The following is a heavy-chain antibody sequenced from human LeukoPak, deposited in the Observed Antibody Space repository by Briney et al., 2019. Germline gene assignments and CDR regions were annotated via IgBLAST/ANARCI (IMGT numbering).Heavy chain of an antibody. CDR2: ISYDGSNK. V-gene: IGHV3-30*03. J-gene: IGHJ4*02. CDR1: EFTFTTYG. Sequence: GGSLRLSCSASEFTFTTYGMHWVRQAPGKGLEWVAFISYDGSNKYYADSVKGRFTISRDNAKNSLFLQMNSLRADDTAVYYWPRDLHYYDSSGYYYYSDCGGQGTLLTV. CDR3: PRDLHYYDSSGYYYYSDC. D-gene: IGHD3-22*01.